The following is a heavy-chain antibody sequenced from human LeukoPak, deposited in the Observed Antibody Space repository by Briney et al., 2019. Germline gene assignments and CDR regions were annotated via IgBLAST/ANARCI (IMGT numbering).Heavy chain of an antibody. J-gene: IGHJ4*02. CDR3: ARDGVGSFGYYFDY. CDR1: GGSFSGYY. D-gene: IGHD3-3*01. V-gene: IGHV4-34*01. Sequence: SETLSLTCAVYGGSFSGYYWSWIRQPPGKGLEWIGEINHSGSTNYNPSLKSRVTISVDTSKNQFSLKLSSVTAADTAAYYCARDGVGSFGYYFDYWGQGTLVTVSS. CDR2: INHSGST.